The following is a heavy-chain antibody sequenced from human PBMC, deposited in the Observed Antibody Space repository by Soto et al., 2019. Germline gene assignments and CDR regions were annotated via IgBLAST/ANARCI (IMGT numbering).Heavy chain of an antibody. D-gene: IGHD3-9*01. CDR2: IYYSGST. J-gene: IGHJ3*02. V-gene: IGHV4-39*01. CDR1: GGSISSSSYY. Sequence: QLQLQESGPGLVKPSETLSLTCTVSGGSISSSSYYWGWIRQPPGKGLEWIGSIYYSGSTYYNPSLKSRVTISVDTSKNQCSLKLSSVTAADTAVYYCASLTRTLDAFDIWGQGTMVTVSS. CDR3: ASLTRTLDAFDI.